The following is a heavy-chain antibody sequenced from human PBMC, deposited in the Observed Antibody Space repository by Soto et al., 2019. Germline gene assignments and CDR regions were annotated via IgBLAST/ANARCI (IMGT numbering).Heavy chain of an antibody. D-gene: IGHD6-19*01. CDR3: ARAPSAVARTTHFDY. CDR1: GGTFSSYT. Sequence: QVKLVQSGAEVKKPGSSVKVSCKASGGTFSSYTISWVRQAPGQGLEWMGRIIPILGIANYAQKLQGRVTNTANKSTSTAYLEPSRLRSEATAGYYCARAPSAVARTTHFDYWGQGTLVTVSS. V-gene: IGHV1-69*02. CDR2: IIPILGIA. J-gene: IGHJ4*02.